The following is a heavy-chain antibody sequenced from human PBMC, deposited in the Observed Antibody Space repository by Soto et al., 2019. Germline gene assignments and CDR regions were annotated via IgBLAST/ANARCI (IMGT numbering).Heavy chain of an antibody. J-gene: IGHJ6*02. CDR3: ARRKQLVGYYYYGMDV. Sequence: SVKVSCKASGGTFSSFAISWVRQAPGQGLEWMGGIIPIFGTANYAQKFQGRVTITADKSTSTAYMELSSLRSEDTAVYYCARRKQLVGYYYYGMDVWGRGTTVTVSS. V-gene: IGHV1-69*06. D-gene: IGHD6-6*01. CDR1: GGTFSSFA. CDR2: IIPIFGTA.